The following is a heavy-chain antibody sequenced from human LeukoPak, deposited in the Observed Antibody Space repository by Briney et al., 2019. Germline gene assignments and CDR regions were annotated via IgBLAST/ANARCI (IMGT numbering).Heavy chain of an antibody. CDR1: GFTFSSYW. D-gene: IGHD3-22*01. CDR3: ARAMEPYYDSNGCDY. V-gene: IGHV3-7*01. J-gene: IGHJ4*02. Sequence: PGGSLRLSCAASGFTFSSYWTNWVRQAPGKGLEWVANIKQDGSEKYYVGSAKGRFTISRDNAKNSLYLQMNSLRGEDTAVYYCARAMEPYYDSNGCDYWGQGTLVTVSA. CDR2: IKQDGSEK.